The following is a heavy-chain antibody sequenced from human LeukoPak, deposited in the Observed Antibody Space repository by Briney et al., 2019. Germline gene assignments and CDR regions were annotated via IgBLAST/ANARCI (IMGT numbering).Heavy chain of an antibody. D-gene: IGHD5-12*01. J-gene: IGHJ4*02. CDR1: GYTFIDYY. CDR3: ARQISGYSGYDSLMYYFDY. CDR2: INPNSGGT. Sequence: ASVKVPCKSSGYTFIDYYIHWVRQAPGQGLQWMGWINPNSGGTNYAQKFQGRVTMARDTSISTAYMELSRLRSDETAVYYCARQISGYSGYDSLMYYFDYWDQGTLVTVSS. V-gene: IGHV1-2*02.